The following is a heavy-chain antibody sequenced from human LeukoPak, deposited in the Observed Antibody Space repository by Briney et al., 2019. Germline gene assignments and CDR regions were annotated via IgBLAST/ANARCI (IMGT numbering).Heavy chain of an antibody. CDR2: IIPIFGTA. D-gene: IGHD2-2*02. J-gene: IGHJ4*02. CDR3: AREGVYCSSTSCYSY. Sequence: SVKVSCKASGGTFSSYAISWVRQAPGQGLEWMGGIIPIFGTANYAQKFQGRVTITTDESTSTAYMELSSLRSEDTAVYYCAREGVYCSSTSCYSYWGQGTLVTVSS. V-gene: IGHV1-69*05. CDR1: GGTFSSYA.